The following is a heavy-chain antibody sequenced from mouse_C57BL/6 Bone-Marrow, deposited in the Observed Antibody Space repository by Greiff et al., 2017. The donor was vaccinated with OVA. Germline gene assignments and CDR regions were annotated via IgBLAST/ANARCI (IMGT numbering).Heavy chain of an antibody. CDR3: TTYYYGFDY. D-gene: IGHD1-1*01. CDR2: IEPENGDT. Sequence: VQLQQSGAELVRPGASVKLSCTASGFNIKDDYMHWVKQRPEQGLEWIGWIEPENGDTEYASKFQGKATITADTSSNTAYLQLSSLTSEDTAVYYCTTYYYGFDYWGQGTTLTVSS. V-gene: IGHV14-4*01. CDR1: GFNIKDDY. J-gene: IGHJ2*01.